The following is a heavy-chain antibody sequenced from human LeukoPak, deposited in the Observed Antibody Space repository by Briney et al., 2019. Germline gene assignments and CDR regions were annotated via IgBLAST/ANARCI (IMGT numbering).Heavy chain of an antibody. CDR1: GYTFTGYY. D-gene: IGHD1-7*01. Sequence: GASVKLSCKASGYTFTGYYMHWVRQAPGQGLEWMGRINPNSSGTNYAQKFQGRVNMSRGTSISTAYLELSRLRSDDTTVYYCASLSRYNWNYALGYWGQGTLVTVSS. CDR2: INPNSSGT. V-gene: IGHV1-2*06. CDR3: ASLSRYNWNYALGY. J-gene: IGHJ4*02.